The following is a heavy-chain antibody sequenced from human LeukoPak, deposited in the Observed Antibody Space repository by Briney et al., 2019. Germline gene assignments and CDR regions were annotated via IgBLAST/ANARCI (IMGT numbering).Heavy chain of an antibody. Sequence: GGSQRLSCAASGFTFDDYAMHWVRQAPGKGLEWVSGISWNSGSIGYADSVKGRFTISRDNAKNSLYLQMNSLRAEDTALYYCAKETLVRRGDMGYFDYWGQGTLVTVSS. J-gene: IGHJ4*02. CDR3: AKETLVRRGDMGYFDY. D-gene: IGHD3-10*01. CDR2: ISWNSGSI. V-gene: IGHV3-9*01. CDR1: GFTFDDYA.